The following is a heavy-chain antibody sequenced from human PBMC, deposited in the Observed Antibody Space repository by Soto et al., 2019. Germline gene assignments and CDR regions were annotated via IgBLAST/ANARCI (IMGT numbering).Heavy chain of an antibody. CDR1: GYSFTSYG. J-gene: IGHJ5*02. Sequence: SVKVSCNASGYSFTSYGIIWVRRAPGQGLEWMGWISAYNGNTNYAQKLQGRVTMTTDTSTSTAYMELRSLRSDDTAVYYCALHSPSEGATRWFDPWGQGTLVTVSS. CDR2: ISAYNGNT. V-gene: IGHV1-18*01. D-gene: IGHD1-26*01. CDR3: ALHSPSEGATRWFDP.